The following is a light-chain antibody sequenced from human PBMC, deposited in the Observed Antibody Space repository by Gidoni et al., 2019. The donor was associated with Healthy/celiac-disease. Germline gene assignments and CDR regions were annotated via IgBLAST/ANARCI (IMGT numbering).Light chain of an antibody. J-gene: IGKJ1*01. CDR2: DAS. V-gene: IGKV3-11*01. CDR1: QSVSSS. CDR3: QQRSNWPKT. Sequence: EIVLTQSPATLSLSPGERATLSCRASQSVSSSLAWYQLKPGQAPRLLIYDASNRATGSPARFSGSGSGTDFTLTISSLEPEDFAGDYCQQRSNWPKTFGQGTKVEIK.